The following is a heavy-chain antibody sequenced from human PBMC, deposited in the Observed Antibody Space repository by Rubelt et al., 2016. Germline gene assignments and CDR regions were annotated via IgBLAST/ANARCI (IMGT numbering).Heavy chain of an antibody. CDR3: ARSPVRGVMWGLGCEFDY. Sequence: GGSISSYYWSWIRQPAGKGLEWIGRIYTSGSTNYNPSLKSRVTMSVDTSKNQFSLKLSSVTAADTAVYYCARSPVRGVMWGLGCEFDYWGQGTLVTVSS. J-gene: IGHJ4*02. CDR2: IYTSGST. D-gene: IGHD3-10*01. CDR1: GGSISSYY. V-gene: IGHV4-4*07.